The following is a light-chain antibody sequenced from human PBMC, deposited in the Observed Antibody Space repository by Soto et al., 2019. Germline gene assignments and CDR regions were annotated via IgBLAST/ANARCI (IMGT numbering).Light chain of an antibody. CDR3: QEYGSSPWT. J-gene: IGKJ1*01. CDR2: AAS. CDR1: QSVRNNY. Sequence: EIVLTQSPGTLSLSPGERATLSCRASQSVRNNYLAWYQQKPGQAPRLLIYAASGMAPGIPDRFSGSGSGTYCTITISRLEPEDFAVYHCQEYGSSPWTFGQGTKVEIK. V-gene: IGKV3-20*01.